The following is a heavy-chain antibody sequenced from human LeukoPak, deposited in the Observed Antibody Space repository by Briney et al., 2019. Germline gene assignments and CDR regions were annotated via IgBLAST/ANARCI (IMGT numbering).Heavy chain of an antibody. CDR2: IDPSGGST. J-gene: IGHJ4*02. V-gene: IGHV1-46*01. CDR3: ASDGRSGYQIFDH. D-gene: IGHD3-3*01. Sequence: ASVKVSCKASGYTFTSYYMHWVRQAPGQGLEWMGIIDPSGGSTSYAQKFQGRVTMTRDTSTSTVYMELSSLRSEDTAVYYCASDGRSGYQIFDHWGQGTLVTVSS. CDR1: GYTFTSYY.